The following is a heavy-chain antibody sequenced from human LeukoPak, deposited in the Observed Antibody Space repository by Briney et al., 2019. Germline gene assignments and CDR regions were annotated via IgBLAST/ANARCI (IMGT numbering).Heavy chain of an antibody. D-gene: IGHD3-3*01. CDR1: GGSISSSSYY. CDR2: IYYSGST. V-gene: IGHV4-39*01. CDR3: AKRITIFGVVTPYYFDY. J-gene: IGHJ4*02. Sequence: SETLSLTCTVSGGSISSSSYYWGWIRQPPGKGLEWIGSIYYSGSTYYNPFLKSRVTISVDTSKNQFSLKLSSVTAADTAVYYCAKRITIFGVVTPYYFDYWGQGTLVTVSS.